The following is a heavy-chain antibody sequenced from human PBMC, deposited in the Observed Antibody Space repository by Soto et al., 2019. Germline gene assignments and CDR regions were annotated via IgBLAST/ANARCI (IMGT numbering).Heavy chain of an antibody. CDR3: ASTVGIAAAGDAFDI. CDR1: GYSFTSYW. V-gene: IGHV5-51*01. Sequence: PGESLKISCKGSGYSFTSYWIGWVRQMPGKGLEWMGIIYPGDSDTRYSPSFQGQVTISADKSISTAYLQWSSLKASDTAMYYCASTVGIAAAGDAFDIWGQGTMVTVSS. J-gene: IGHJ3*02. D-gene: IGHD6-13*01. CDR2: IYPGDSDT.